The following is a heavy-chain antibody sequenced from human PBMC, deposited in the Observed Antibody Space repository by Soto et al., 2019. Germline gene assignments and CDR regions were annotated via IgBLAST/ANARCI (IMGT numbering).Heavy chain of an antibody. CDR1: GGTFSSYA. Sequence: GASVKVSCKASGGTFSSYAISWVRQAPGQGLEWMGGIIPIFGTANYAQKFQGRVTITADESTSTAYMELSSLRSEDTAVYYCARDGQYSDSGSYPSWFDPWGQGTLVTVSS. CDR3: ARDGQYSDSGSYPSWFDP. V-gene: IGHV1-69*13. CDR2: IIPIFGTA. J-gene: IGHJ5*02. D-gene: IGHD1-26*01.